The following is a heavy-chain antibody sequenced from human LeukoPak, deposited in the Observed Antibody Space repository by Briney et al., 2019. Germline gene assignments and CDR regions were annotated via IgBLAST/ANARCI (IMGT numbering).Heavy chain of an antibody. CDR3: AKDQLYYYDSSGYYPSFDY. Sequence: GGSLRLSCAASGFTFSSYGMSWVRQAPGKGLEWVSAISGSGGSTYYADSVKGRFTISRDNSKNTLYLQMNSLRVEDTAVYYCAKDQLYYYDSSGYYPSFDYWGQGTLVTVSS. CDR2: ISGSGGST. CDR1: GFTFSSYG. D-gene: IGHD3-22*01. J-gene: IGHJ4*02. V-gene: IGHV3-23*01.